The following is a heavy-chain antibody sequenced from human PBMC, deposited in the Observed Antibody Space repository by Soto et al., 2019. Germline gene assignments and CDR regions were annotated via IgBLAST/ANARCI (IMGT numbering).Heavy chain of an antibody. CDR2: IYPGDSDT. J-gene: IGHJ6*02. D-gene: IGHD6-13*01. Sequence: GESLKISCKGSGYSFTSYWIGWVRQMPGKGLEWMGIIYPGDSDTRYSPSFQGQVTISADKSISTAYLQWSSLKASDTAMYYWSRSRYSSSQANYYYYGMDVWGQGTTVTVSS. V-gene: IGHV5-51*01. CDR3: SRSRYSSSQANYYYYGMDV. CDR1: GYSFTSYW.